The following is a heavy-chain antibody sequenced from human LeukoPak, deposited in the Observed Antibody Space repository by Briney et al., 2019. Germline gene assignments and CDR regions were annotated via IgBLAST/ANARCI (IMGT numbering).Heavy chain of an antibody. J-gene: IGHJ5*02. V-gene: IGHV4-4*07. CDR1: GGSISSYY. CDR3: AREVGEYLDSVVYANWFDP. Sequence: SETLSLTCTVSGGSISSYYWSWIRQPAGKGLEWIGRIYTSGSTNYNPSLKSRVTMSVDTSKNQFSLKLSSMTAADTAVYYCAREVGEYLDSVVYANWFDPWGQGTLVTVSS. CDR2: IYTSGST. D-gene: IGHD2-8*02.